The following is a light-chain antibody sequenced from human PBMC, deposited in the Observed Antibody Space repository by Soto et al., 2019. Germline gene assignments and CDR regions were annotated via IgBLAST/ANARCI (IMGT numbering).Light chain of an antibody. CDR2: AAS. CDR3: QHSYSTPWT. J-gene: IGKJ1*01. Sequence: DIQMTQSPSSLSASVGGRVTITCRASQSIGSYISWYQQRPGKAPTLLIYAASSLQIGVSSRFSGSGSGTYFTLTISPLQPEYLATYYCQHSYSTPWTFGQGTKVEIK. CDR1: QSIGSY. V-gene: IGKV1-39*01.